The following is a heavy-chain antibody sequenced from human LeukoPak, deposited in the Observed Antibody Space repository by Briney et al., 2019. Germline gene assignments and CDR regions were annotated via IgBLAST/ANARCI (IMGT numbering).Heavy chain of an antibody. Sequence: PSETLSLTCTVSGGSISSSSYYWGWIRPPPGKGLEWIGSIYYSGSTYYNPSLKSRVTISVDTSKNQFSLKLSSVTAADTAVYYCARPSGSYSRENFDYWGQGTLVTVSS. CDR3: ARPSGSYSRENFDY. J-gene: IGHJ4*02. D-gene: IGHD1-26*01. V-gene: IGHV4-39*01. CDR2: IYYSGST. CDR1: GGSISSSSYY.